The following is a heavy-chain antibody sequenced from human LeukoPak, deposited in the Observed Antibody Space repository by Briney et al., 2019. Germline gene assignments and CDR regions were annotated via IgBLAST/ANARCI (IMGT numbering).Heavy chain of an antibody. D-gene: IGHD6-19*01. CDR1: GGSISSSSYY. CDR3: ARQVVAVAGTGFFDY. CDR2: IYYSGST. J-gene: IGHJ4*02. V-gene: IGHV4-39*01. Sequence: SETLSLTCTVSGGSISSSSYYWGWIRQPPGKGLEWIGSIYYSGSTYYNASLKSRCTISVDTSKNQFSLKLNSVTAADTAVYFCARQVVAVAGTGFFDYWGQGTLVTVSS.